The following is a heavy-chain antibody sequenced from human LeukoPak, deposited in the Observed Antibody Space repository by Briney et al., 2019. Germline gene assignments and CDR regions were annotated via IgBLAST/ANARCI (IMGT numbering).Heavy chain of an antibody. Sequence: GGSLRLSCAASGFTFSSYWMSWVRQAPGKGLEWVANIKQDGSEKYYVDSVKGRFTISRDNAKNSLYLQMNSLRAEDTAVYYCARGYSSGQPYFDYWGQGTLVTVSS. J-gene: IGHJ4*02. D-gene: IGHD6-19*01. V-gene: IGHV3-7*01. CDR2: IKQDGSEK. CDR1: GFTFSSYW. CDR3: ARGYSSGQPYFDY.